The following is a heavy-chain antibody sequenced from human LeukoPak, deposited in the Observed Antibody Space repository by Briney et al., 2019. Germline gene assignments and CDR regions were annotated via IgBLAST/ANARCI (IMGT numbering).Heavy chain of an antibody. CDR2: MSNDGNNK. V-gene: IGHV3-30-3*01. J-gene: IGHJ3*01. CDR1: GFTFSNFA. Sequence: GGSLRLSCAASGFTFSNFAMHWVRQAPGKGLEWVAVMSNDGNNKYYADSVKGRFTISRDNSKNTLYLQMNSLRAEDTAVYYCARWALQSAFDLWGQGTMVTVSS. CDR3: ARWALQSAFDL.